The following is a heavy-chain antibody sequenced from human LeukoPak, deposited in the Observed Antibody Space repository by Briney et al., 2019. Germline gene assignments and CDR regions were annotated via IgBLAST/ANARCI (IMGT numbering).Heavy chain of an antibody. CDR3: ARAPRGPVVSRPYYFDY. J-gene: IGHJ4*02. Sequence: GESLKISCKGSGYSFTSYWIGWVRQMPGKGLEWMGIIYPGDSDTRYSPSFQGQVTISADKSISTAYLQWSSLKASDTAMYYCARAPRGPVVSRPYYFDYWGQGTLVTVFS. CDR2: IYPGDSDT. V-gene: IGHV5-51*01. D-gene: IGHD3-22*01. CDR1: GYSFTSYW.